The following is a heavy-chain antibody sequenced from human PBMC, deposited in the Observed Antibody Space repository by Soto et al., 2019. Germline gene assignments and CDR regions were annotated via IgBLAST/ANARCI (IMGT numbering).Heavy chain of an antibody. CDR3: ARAAIVVVPAAILMVYAFDI. CDR1: GDSVSSNSAA. D-gene: IGHD2-2*01. V-gene: IGHV6-1*01. Sequence: SQTLSLTCAISGDSVSSNSAAWNWIRQSPSRGLEWLGRTYYRSKWYNDYAVSVKSRITINPDTSKNQFSLQLNSVTPEDTAVYYCARAAIVVVPAAILMVYAFDIWGQGTMVTVSS. J-gene: IGHJ3*02. CDR2: TYYRSKWYN.